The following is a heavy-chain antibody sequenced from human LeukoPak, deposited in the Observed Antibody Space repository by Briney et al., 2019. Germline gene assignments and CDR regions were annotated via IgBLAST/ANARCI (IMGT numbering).Heavy chain of an antibody. CDR2: INPRSGNT. J-gene: IGHJ5*01. CDR1: GYIFSDYY. V-gene: IGHV1-2*02. CDR3: AKAHLPSYDPVTDS. Sequence: ASVKVSCKASGYIFSDYYIHWVRQAPGQGLEWMGWINPRSGNTDYAPKFRGRVTVTRDTSISTIYMELKTLRSDDTALYYCAKAHLPSYDPVTDSWGRGTLVTVSP. D-gene: IGHD5-12*01.